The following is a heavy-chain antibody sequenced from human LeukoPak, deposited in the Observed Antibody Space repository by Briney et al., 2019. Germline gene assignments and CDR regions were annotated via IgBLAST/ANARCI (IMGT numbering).Heavy chain of an antibody. CDR2: ISYDGSNR. CDR3: AKDRGFGVFFQYYFDY. D-gene: IGHD3-10*01. Sequence: GGSLRLSCAASGFSFSDYGMHWVRQAPGKGLEWVAFISYDGSNRHYSDSVKGQLTISRDNSKNTLYLQMNSLRAEDTALYYCAKDRGFGVFFQYYFDYWGPGTLVTVSS. J-gene: IGHJ4*02. CDR1: GFSFSDYG. V-gene: IGHV3-30*18.